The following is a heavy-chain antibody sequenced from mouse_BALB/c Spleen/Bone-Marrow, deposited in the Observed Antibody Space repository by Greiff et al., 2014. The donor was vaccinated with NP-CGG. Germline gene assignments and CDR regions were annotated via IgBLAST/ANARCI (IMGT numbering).Heavy chain of an antibody. Sequence: VQLQQSGPELVKPGASVKVSCKASGYAFTDYNIYWVKQRHGKSLEWIGYIDLYNGGTSYNQKFKGKATMTVDTSSSTAYMHLNSLTSEDSAVYYCARLGDGYYDALDYWGQGTSVTVSS. J-gene: IGHJ4*01. V-gene: IGHV1S135*01. D-gene: IGHD2-3*01. CDR3: ARLGDGYYDALDY. CDR1: GYAFTDYN. CDR2: IDLYNGGT.